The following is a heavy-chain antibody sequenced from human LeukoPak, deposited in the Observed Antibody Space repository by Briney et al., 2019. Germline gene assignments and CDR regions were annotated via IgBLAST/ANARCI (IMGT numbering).Heavy chain of an antibody. CDR1: GGSLSSYY. J-gene: IGHJ6*03. CDR2: IYTSGST. CDR3: ARVHYYYNMDV. V-gene: IGHV4-4*07. Sequence: SETLSLTCTVSGGSLSSYYWSWIRQPAGKGLEGIGRIYTSGSTNYNPSLKSRVTMSVDTSKNQFSLKLSSVNAADTAVYHCARVHYYYNMDVLGKGTTVTISS.